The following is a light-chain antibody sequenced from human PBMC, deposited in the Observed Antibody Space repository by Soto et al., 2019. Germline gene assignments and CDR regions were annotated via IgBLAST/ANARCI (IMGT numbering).Light chain of an antibody. V-gene: IGLV1-40*01. CDR1: SSNIGAGYD. CDR3: AAWDDSLNGCV. J-gene: IGLJ3*02. CDR2: SNN. Sequence: QSVVTQPPSVSGAPGQRVTISCTGSSSNIGAGYDVHWYQQLPGTAPKLLIYSNNQRPSGVPDRFSGSKSGTSASLAISGLQSEDEADYYCAAWDDSLNGCVFGGGTKLTVL.